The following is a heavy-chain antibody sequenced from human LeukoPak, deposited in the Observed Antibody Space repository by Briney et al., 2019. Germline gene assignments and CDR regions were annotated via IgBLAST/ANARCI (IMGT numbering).Heavy chain of an antibody. J-gene: IGHJ4*02. V-gene: IGHV1-8*01. CDR1: GYTFTSYD. CDR2: MNPNSGNT. CDR3: AIMVYPLFFDY. Sequence: GASVKVSCKASGYTFTSYDINWVRQATGQGLEWMGWMNPNSGNTGYAQKFQGRVTMTRDTSTSTVYMELSSLRSEDTAVYYCAIMVYPLFFDYWGQGTLVTVSS. D-gene: IGHD2-8*01.